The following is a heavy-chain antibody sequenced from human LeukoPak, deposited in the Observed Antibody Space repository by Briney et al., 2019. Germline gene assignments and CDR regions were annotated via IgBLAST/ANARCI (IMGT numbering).Heavy chain of an antibody. D-gene: IGHD3-22*01. CDR2: IYYSGST. V-gene: IGHV4-30-4*01. J-gene: IGHJ3*02. CDR3: ARDPLYYYDSSGYYSEAFDI. Sequence: NTSETLSLTCTVSGGSISSGDYYWSWIRQPPGKGLEWIGYIYYSGSTYYNPSLKSRVTISVDTSKNQFPLKLSSVTAADTAVYYCARDPLYYYDSSGYYSEAFDIWGQGTMVTVSS. CDR1: GGSISSGDYY.